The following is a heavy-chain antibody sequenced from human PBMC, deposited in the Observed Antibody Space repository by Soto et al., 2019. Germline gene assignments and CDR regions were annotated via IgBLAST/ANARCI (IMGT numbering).Heavy chain of an antibody. Sequence: ASVKVSCKAFGYTFTSFAMHWVRQAPGQRLEWMGWINAGNGNTKYSQKFQGRVTITRDTSASTAYMELSSLRSEDTAVYYCARGSYCSGGSCYSVDWFDPWGQGTLVTVSS. V-gene: IGHV1-3*01. CDR3: ARGSYCSGGSCYSVDWFDP. J-gene: IGHJ5*02. D-gene: IGHD2-15*01. CDR1: GYTFTSFA. CDR2: INAGNGNT.